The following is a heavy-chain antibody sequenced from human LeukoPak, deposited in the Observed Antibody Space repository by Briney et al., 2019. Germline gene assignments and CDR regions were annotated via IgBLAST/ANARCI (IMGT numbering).Heavy chain of an antibody. CDR1: GGSFSGYY. V-gene: IGHV4-34*01. Sequence: SETLSLTCAVYGGSFSGYYWSWIRQPPGKGLEWIGEINHSGSTNYNPSLKSRVTISVDTSKNQFSLKLSSVTAADTAVYYCARGVLRAGVLDYWGQGTLVTASS. CDR3: ARGVLRAGVLDY. D-gene: IGHD3-3*01. J-gene: IGHJ4*02. CDR2: INHSGST.